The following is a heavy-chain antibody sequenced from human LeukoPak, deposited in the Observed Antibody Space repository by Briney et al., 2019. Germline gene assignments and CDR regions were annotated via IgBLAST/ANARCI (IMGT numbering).Heavy chain of an antibody. CDR1: GFTFSSYS. J-gene: IGHJ2*01. D-gene: IGHD6-6*01. Sequence: SGGSLRLSCAASGFTFSSYSMNWVRQAPGKGLEWVSSISSSSSYIYYADSVKGRFTISRDNSKNTLYLQMNSLRAEDTAVYYCAKPNPYSSSPFYLWGRGTLVTVSS. V-gene: IGHV3-21*01. CDR2: ISSSSSYI. CDR3: AKPNPYSSSPFYL.